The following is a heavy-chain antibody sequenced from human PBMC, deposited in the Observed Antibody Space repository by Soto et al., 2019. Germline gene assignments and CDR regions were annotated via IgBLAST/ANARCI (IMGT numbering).Heavy chain of an antibody. CDR1: GFTFSHYW. V-gene: IGHV3-74*01. Sequence: GGSLRLSCAASGFTFSHYWMHWVRQAPGKGLEWVSRIKRDGSSTSYADSVKGRFTISRDNAKNTLYLQMNSLRAEDTAMYYCVSRVLGVNYYDILTGYPRNNWFDPWGQGTLVTVSS. CDR3: VSRVLGVNYYDILTGYPRNNWFDP. CDR2: IKRDGSST. J-gene: IGHJ5*02. D-gene: IGHD3-9*01.